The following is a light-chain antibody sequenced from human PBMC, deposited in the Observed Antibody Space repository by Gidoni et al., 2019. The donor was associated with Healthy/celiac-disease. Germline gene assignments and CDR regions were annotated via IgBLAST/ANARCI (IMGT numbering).Light chain of an antibody. J-gene: IGKJ1*01. Sequence: IVMTPSPDSLAVSLGERATINCKCSRRVLYSSNNKNYLAWYQQKPGQPHKLLIYWASTRESGVPDRFSGSGSGTDFTLTISSLQAEDVAVYYCQQYYSTPPTFGQGTKVEIK. CDR1: RRVLYSSNNKNY. CDR2: WAS. CDR3: QQYYSTPPT. V-gene: IGKV4-1*01.